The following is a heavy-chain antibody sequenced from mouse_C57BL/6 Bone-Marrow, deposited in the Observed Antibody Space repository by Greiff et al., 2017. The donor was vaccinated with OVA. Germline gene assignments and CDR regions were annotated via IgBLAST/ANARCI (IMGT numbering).Heavy chain of an antibody. CDR1: GYTFTSYG. D-gene: IGHD2-1*01. J-gene: IGHJ3*01. Sequence: QVQLQQSGAELARPGASVKLSCKASGYTFTSYGISWVKQRTGQGLEWIGEIYPRSGNTYYNEKFKGKATLTADKSSSTAYMELRSLTSADSAVYFCARDFYYGNPAWFAYWGQGTLVTVSA. V-gene: IGHV1-81*01. CDR2: IYPRSGNT. CDR3: ARDFYYGNPAWFAY.